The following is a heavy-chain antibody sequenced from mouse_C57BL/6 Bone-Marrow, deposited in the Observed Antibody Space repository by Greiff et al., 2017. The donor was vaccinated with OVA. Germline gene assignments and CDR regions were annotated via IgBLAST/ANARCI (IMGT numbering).Heavy chain of an antibody. CDR3: VCTGRRWYFDV. CDR2: IRNKANNHAT. CDR1: GFTFSDAW. V-gene: IGHV6-6*01. Sequence: EVHLVESGGGLVQPGGSMKLSCAASGFTFSDAWMDWVRQSPEKGLEWVAEIRNKANNHATYYAESVKGRFTISRDDSKSSVYLQMNSLRAEDTGIYYCVCTGRRWYFDVWGTGTTVTVSS. D-gene: IGHD4-1*01. J-gene: IGHJ1*03.